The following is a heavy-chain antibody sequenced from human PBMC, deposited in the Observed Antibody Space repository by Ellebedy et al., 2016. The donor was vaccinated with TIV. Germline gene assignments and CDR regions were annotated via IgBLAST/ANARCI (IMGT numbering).Heavy chain of an antibody. CDR1: GFTFSSYA. V-gene: IGHV3-23*01. J-gene: IGHJ4*02. Sequence: GESLKISXAASGFTFSSYAMSWVRQAPGKGLEWVSAISGSGGSTYYADSVKGRFTISRDNSKNTLYLQMNSLRAEDTAVYYCAKRAADPLSVDYWGQGTLVTVSS. D-gene: IGHD3-10*01. CDR3: AKRAADPLSVDY. CDR2: ISGSGGST.